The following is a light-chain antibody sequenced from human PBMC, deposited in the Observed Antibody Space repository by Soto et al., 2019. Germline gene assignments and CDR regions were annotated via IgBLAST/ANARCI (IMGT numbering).Light chain of an antibody. V-gene: IGLV2-14*03. J-gene: IGLJ2*01. CDR3: SSYRTIKTVV. CDR2: DVS. Sequence: QSALTQPASVSGSPGQSITISCTGTSSDSGTYKDVSWFQHHPGKSPKLIIFDVSNRPSGFSDRFSGFKSANTAYLTISGVQPEDEADYHCSSYRTIKTVVFGGGTKVTVL. CDR1: SSDSGTYKD.